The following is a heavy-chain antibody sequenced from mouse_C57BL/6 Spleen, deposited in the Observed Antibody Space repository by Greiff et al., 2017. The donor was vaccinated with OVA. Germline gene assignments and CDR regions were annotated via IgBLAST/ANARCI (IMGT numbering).Heavy chain of an antibody. CDR2: IDPSDSST. CDR3: ARSDSSGYDYFDY. V-gene: IGHV1-59*01. CDR1: GYTFTSYW. J-gene: IGHJ2*01. Sequence: QVQLQQPGAELVRPGTSVKLSCKASGYTFTSYWMHWVKQRPGQGLEWIGVIDPSDSSTNYNQKFKGKATLTVDTSSSTAYMQLSSLTSDDSAVYYCARSDSSGYDYFDYWGQGTTLTVSS. D-gene: IGHD3-2*02.